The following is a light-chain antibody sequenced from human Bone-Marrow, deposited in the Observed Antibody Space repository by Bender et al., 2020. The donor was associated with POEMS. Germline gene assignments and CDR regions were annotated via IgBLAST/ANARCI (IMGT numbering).Light chain of an antibody. CDR1: ISDY. Sequence: QSALTQPASVSGSPGQSVTISCSGTISDYVSWYQQHPGKVPKLIIYDVTDRPLGVSHRFSGSKSGNTASLTISGLRPEDEADYYCTSFTSTNTYVFGSGTKVTVL. CDR3: TSFTSTNTYV. J-gene: IGLJ1*01. CDR2: DVT. V-gene: IGLV2-14*01.